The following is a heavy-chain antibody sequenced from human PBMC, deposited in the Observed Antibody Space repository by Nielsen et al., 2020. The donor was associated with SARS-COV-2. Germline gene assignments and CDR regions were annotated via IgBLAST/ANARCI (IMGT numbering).Heavy chain of an antibody. CDR2: ISYDGSNK. D-gene: IGHD2-21*01. CDR3: ARPLAGPRGWSQVPVGVGEDY. V-gene: IGHV3-30-3*01. J-gene: IGHJ4*02. Sequence: WIRQPPGKGLEWVAVISYDGSNKYYADSVKGRFTISRDNSKNTLYLQMNSLRAEDTAVYYCARPLAGPRGWSQVPVGVGEDYWGQGTLVTVSS.